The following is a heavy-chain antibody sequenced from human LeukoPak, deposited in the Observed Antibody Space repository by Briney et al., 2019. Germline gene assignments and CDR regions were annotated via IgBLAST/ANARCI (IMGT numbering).Heavy chain of an antibody. V-gene: IGHV1-18*01. CDR3: ARMMSIPVAGHRPLFDY. Sequence: GASVKVSCKASGYTFTSYGINWVRQAPGQGLEWMGWIITYNSNTNYAQKFQGRVTMTTDTSTSTSYMELRRLSSDDTAVYYCARMMSIPVAGHRPLFDYWGQGTLVSVSS. D-gene: IGHD6-19*01. CDR1: GYTFTSYG. J-gene: IGHJ4*02. CDR2: IITYNSNT.